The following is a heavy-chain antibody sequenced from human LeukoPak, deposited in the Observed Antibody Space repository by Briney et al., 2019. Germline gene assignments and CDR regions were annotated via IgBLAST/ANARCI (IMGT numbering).Heavy chain of an antibody. V-gene: IGHV3-7*01. CDR1: GFTFSNYW. Sequence: GGSLRLSCAASGFTFSNYWMSWVRQAPGKGLEWVATIKQDGTETFYVDSVKGRFTISRDNAKKSLYLQMNSLRVEDTAVYYCARDPYSGSYGNYYYYFMDVWGKGTTVTISS. CDR2: IKQDGTET. J-gene: IGHJ6*03. D-gene: IGHD1-26*01. CDR3: ARDPYSGSYGNYYYYFMDV.